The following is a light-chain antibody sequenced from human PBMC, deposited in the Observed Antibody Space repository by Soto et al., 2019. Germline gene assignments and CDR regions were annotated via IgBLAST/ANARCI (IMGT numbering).Light chain of an antibody. CDR1: NSDVGGYNY. CDR3: SSYTSSNTLV. Sequence: QSALTQPASVSGSPGQSITISCTGTNSDVGGYNYVSWYQQHPGKAPKFIIYDVSNRPSGVSNRFSGSKSGNTASLIISGLQTEDEADYYCSSYTSSNTLVFGTGTKVTVL. J-gene: IGLJ1*01. CDR2: DVS. V-gene: IGLV2-14*03.